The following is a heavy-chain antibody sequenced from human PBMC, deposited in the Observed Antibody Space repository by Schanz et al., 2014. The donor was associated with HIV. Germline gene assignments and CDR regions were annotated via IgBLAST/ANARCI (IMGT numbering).Heavy chain of an antibody. Sequence: QVHLQESGPGLVKPSQTLSLTCSVSGYSISRGGYYWSWIRQHPGKGLEWIGYIYHSGSAYYNPSLKSRVTLSVDTSENHFSLKLSSATVADTAVYYCARGEGYYYDSSGFPLASGMDVWGQGTTVTVSS. CDR2: IYHSGSA. D-gene: IGHD3-22*01. V-gene: IGHV4-31*02. CDR3: ARGEGYYYDSSGFPLASGMDV. CDR1: GYSISRGGYY. J-gene: IGHJ6*02.